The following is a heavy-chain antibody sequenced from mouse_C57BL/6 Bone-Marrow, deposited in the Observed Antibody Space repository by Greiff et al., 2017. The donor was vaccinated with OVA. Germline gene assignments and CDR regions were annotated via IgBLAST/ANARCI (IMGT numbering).Heavy chain of an antibody. CDR2: IYPGDGDT. CDR1: GYAFSSSW. Sequence: VQLQQSGPELVKPGASVKISCKASGYAFSSSWMNWVKQRPGKGLEWIGRIYPGDGDTNYNGKFKGKATLTADKSSSTAYMQLRSLTSEDSAVYFCAIITTVVGDYWGQGTSVTVSS. V-gene: IGHV1-82*01. J-gene: IGHJ4*01. CDR3: AIITTVVGDY. D-gene: IGHD1-1*01.